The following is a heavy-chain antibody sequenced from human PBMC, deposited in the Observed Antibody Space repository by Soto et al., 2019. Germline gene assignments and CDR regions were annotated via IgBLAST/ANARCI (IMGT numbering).Heavy chain of an antibody. D-gene: IGHD2-15*01. CDR1: GVSFSGYD. J-gene: IGHJ6*02. Sequence: SEPLSLTCAVYGVSFSGYDWSWIRTPPGKGLEWIGEINHSGSTNYIPSLKSRVTISVDTSKNQFSLKLSSVTAADTAVYYCARGRGGNALRYYGMDVWGQGTTVTVSS. V-gene: IGHV4-34*01. CDR2: INHSGST. CDR3: ARGRGGNALRYYGMDV.